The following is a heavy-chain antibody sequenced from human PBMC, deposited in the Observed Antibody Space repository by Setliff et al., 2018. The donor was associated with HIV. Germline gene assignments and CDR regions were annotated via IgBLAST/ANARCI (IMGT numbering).Heavy chain of an antibody. CDR1: GFTFSNHV. D-gene: IGHD3-10*01. CDR3: AKRSGSYADY. Sequence: PGGSLRLSCAASGFTFSNHVMGWVRQTPGKGLEWVSGISDSGGSTYYADSVKGRFTISRDNSKDTLYLQLNSLRAEDTAVYYCAKRSGSYADYWGQGTLVTVSS. V-gene: IGHV3-23*01. J-gene: IGHJ4*02. CDR2: ISDSGGST.